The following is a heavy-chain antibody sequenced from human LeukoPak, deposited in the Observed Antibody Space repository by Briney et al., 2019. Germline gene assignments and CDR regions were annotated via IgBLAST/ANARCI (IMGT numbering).Heavy chain of an antibody. V-gene: IGHV1-2*02. J-gene: IGHJ4*02. D-gene: IGHD6-19*01. Sequence: ASVKVSCKVSGYTLTELSMHWVRQAPGQGPEWLGWINPKSGAADYAQQFRGRVTMTRDTSINTDYMEMQRVTSDDTAVYFCARGAEAETSPLDFWGQGTLVIVS. CDR1: GYTLTELS. CDR3: ARGAEAETSPLDF. CDR2: INPKSGAA.